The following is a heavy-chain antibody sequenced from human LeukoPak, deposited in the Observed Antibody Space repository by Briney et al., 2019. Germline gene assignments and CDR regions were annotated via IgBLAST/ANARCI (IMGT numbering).Heavy chain of an antibody. CDR1: GFTFSIYA. D-gene: IGHD3-22*01. J-gene: IGHJ4*02. CDR3: AKDRPNYYDSSGHYYRRNGDY. CDR2: ITSSGGST. Sequence: GGSQRLSCAASGFTFSIYAMSWVRQAPGKGLEWVSSITSSGGSTYYAGSVKGQFTISRDNSKNTLYLQMNSLRPEDTAVYYCAKDRPNYYDSSGHYYRRNGDYWGQGTLVTVSS. V-gene: IGHV3-23*01.